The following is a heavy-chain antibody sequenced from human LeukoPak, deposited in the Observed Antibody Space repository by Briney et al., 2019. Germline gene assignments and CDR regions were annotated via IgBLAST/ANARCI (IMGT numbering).Heavy chain of an antibody. J-gene: IGHJ5*02. CDR3: ARVWGYCSSTSCPPFDP. D-gene: IGHD2-2*01. CDR2: INHSGST. V-gene: IGHV4-34*01. CDR1: GGSFSGYY. Sequence: PSETLSLTCAVYGGSFSGYYWSWIRQPPGKGLEWIGEINHSGSTNYNPSLKSRVTISVDTSKNQFSLKLSSVTAADTAVYYCARVWGYCSSTSCPPFDPWGQGTLVTVSS.